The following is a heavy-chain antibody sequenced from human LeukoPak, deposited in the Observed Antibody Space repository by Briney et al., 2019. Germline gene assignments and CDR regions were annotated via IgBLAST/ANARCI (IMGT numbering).Heavy chain of an antibody. Sequence: SETLSLTCAVYGGSFGGYCWSWIRQPPGKGLEWIGEINHSGSTNYNPSLKSRVTISVDTSKNQFSLKLSSVTAADTAVYYCARGLVLPWFGSYYYYGMDVWGQGTTVTVSS. D-gene: IGHD3-10*01. CDR2: INHSGST. V-gene: IGHV4-34*01. CDR3: ARGLVLPWFGSYYYYGMDV. CDR1: GGSFGGYC. J-gene: IGHJ6*02.